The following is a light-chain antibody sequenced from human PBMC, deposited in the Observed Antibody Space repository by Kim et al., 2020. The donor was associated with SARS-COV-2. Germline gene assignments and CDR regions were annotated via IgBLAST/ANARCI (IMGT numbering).Light chain of an antibody. CDR3: QTWGTGYVV. Sequence: SVKPTCTRGGAHSGYAIAWQQQRPEKGPRYLMKLNSDGSHSKGDGIPDRFSGSSSGAERYLTISSLQSEDEADYYCQTWGTGYVVFGGGTQLTVL. J-gene: IGLJ2*01. CDR2: LNSDGSH. V-gene: IGLV4-69*01. CDR1: GAHSGYA.